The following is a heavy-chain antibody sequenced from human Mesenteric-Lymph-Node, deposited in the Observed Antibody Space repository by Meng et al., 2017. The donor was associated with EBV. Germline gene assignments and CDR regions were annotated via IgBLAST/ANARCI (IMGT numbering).Heavy chain of an antibody. CDR3: ARVTLWFGELEY. CDR1: GDSVSSSSAA. Sequence: QVQLQQSGPGLVKPSXXLXLTXGISGDSVSSSSAAWTWIRQSPSRGLEWLGRTYYRSKWYNDYAVFVKSRITINPDTSKNQFSLQLNSVTPEDTAVYYCARVTLWFGELEYWDQGTLVTVAS. CDR2: TYYRSKWYN. D-gene: IGHD3-10*01. V-gene: IGHV6-1*01. J-gene: IGHJ4*02.